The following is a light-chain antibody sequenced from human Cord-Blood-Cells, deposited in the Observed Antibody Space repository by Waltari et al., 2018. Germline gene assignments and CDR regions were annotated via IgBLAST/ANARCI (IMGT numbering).Light chain of an antibody. CDR3: ETWDSNTWV. J-gene: IGLJ3*02. CDR2: LEGSGSY. CDR1: SGHSSYI. V-gene: IGLV4-60*03. Sequence: QPVLTQSSSASASLGSSVKLTCTLSSGHSSYIIAWHQQQPGKAPRYLMKLEGSGSYNKGSGVPDRFSGSSSGADRYLSISTLQSEDEAEYYCETWDSNTWVFGGRTKLTVL.